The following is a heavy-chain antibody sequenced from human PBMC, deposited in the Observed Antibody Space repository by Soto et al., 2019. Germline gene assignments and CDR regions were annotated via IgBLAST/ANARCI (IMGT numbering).Heavy chain of an antibody. D-gene: IGHD3-3*01. Sequence: PSETLSLTCTVSGGSISSISYYWGWIRQPPGKGLEWIGTIYYSGSTYYNPSLQSRVTISVDTSKNQFSLNLSSLTAADTAVYYCARHSWRGNRAKLRPTDWGQGTLVTVSS. CDR2: IYYSGST. J-gene: IGHJ4*01. CDR1: GGSISSISYY. V-gene: IGHV4-39*01. CDR3: ARHSWRGNRAKLRPTD.